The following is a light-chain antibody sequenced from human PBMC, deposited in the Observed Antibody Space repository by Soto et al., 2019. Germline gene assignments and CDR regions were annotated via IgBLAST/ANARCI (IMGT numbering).Light chain of an antibody. CDR2: YAA. CDR3: QQYDKWPRT. CDR1: QNLSRN. Sequence: EMVMTQSPATLSVSPGERATLSCRASQNLSRNLAWYHQQPGQAPRLLIFYAAPRATGIPARFSGSGSGTEFTLNIRRLPSEDFAVYYCQQYDKWPRTFGQGTKLEIK. J-gene: IGKJ2*01. V-gene: IGKV3-15*01.